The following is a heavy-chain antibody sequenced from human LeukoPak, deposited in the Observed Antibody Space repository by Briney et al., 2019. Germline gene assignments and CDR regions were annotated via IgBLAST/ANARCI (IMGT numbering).Heavy chain of an antibody. V-gene: IGHV3-21*01. CDR3: ARDHNPTGDYPDY. CDR1: GFTFSSYS. D-gene: IGHD1-14*01. Sequence: GGSLRLSCAASGFTFSSYSMNWVRQAPGKGLEWVSSISSSSSYIYYADSVKGRFTISRDNAKNSLYLQMNSLRAGDTAVYYCARDHNPTGDYPDYWGQGTLVTVSS. CDR2: ISSSSSYI. J-gene: IGHJ4*02.